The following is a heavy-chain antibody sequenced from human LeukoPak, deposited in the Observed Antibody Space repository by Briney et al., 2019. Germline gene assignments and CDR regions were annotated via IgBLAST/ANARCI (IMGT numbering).Heavy chain of an antibody. J-gene: IGHJ6*02. CDR3: ARDGSGWYREGGGNYYGMDV. CDR2: LFSGGST. Sequence: PGGSLILSCSASGFTVSSNYMRRVRQAPGEGLEGGVALFSGGSTYYADTVKGRFTISRDNSKNTLYLQMNSMRAEDTGVYYCARDGSGWYREGGGNYYGMDVGGQGTTVTVSS. V-gene: IGHV3-53*01. D-gene: IGHD6-19*01. CDR1: GFTVSSNY.